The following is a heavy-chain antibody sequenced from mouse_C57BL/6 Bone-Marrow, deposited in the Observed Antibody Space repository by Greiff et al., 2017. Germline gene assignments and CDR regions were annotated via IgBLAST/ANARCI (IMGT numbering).Heavy chain of an antibody. V-gene: IGHV5-6*01. D-gene: IGHD2-3*01. CDR3: ARHGGYFAWFAY. J-gene: IGHJ3*01. CDR1: GFTFSSYG. CDR2: ISSGGSYT. Sequence: EVNVVESGGDLVKPGGSLKLSCAASGFTFSSYGMSWVRQTPDKRLEWVATISSGGSYTYYPDSVKGRFTISRDNAKNTLYLQMSSLKSEDTAMYYCARHGGYFAWFAYWGQGTLVTVSA.